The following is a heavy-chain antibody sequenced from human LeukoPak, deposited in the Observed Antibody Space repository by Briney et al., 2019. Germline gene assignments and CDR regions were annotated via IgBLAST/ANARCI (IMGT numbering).Heavy chain of an antibody. CDR3: AREKVAVAGGFDY. V-gene: IGHV3-30-3*01. Sequence: GGSLRLSCAASGFTFSSYAMHWVRQAPGKGLEWVAVISYDGSDKYYADSVKGRFTISRDNSKNTLYLQMNSLRAEDTAVYYCAREKVAVAGGFDYWGQGTLVTVSS. D-gene: IGHD6-19*01. J-gene: IGHJ4*02. CDR2: ISYDGSDK. CDR1: GFTFSSYA.